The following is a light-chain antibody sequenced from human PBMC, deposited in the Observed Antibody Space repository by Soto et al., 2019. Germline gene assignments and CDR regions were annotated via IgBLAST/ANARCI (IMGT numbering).Light chain of an antibody. Sequence: QSALTQPASVSGSLGQSITISCTGTSNDVGVYNYVSWYQQHPGKAPKLMIYEVTNRPSGVSNRFSGSKSGNTASLTISGLLAEDEADYYCSSYTSSSTYVFGTGTKVTVL. CDR1: SNDVGVYNY. CDR3: SSYTSSSTYV. CDR2: EVT. J-gene: IGLJ1*01. V-gene: IGLV2-14*01.